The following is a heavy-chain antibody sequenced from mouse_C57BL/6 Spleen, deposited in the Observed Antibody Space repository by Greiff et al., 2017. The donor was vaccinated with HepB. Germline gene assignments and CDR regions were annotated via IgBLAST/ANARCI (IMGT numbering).Heavy chain of an antibody. CDR2: IWWDDDK. Sequence: QVTLKVSGPGILQPSQTLSLTCSFSGFSLSTFGMGVGWIRQPSGKCLVWLAHIWWDDDKYYHPALKSRLTSSKDTSKNPIFLKIATVDTEATPTYYCARDTAPATAYGGQGALVTVSA. V-gene: IGHV8-8*01. D-gene: IGHD3-1*01. CDR3: ARDTAPATAY. CDR1: GFSLSTFGMG. J-gene: IGHJ3*01.